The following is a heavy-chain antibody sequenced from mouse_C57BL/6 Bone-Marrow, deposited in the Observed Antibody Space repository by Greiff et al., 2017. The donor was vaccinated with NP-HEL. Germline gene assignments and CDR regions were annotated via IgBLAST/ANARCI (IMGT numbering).Heavy chain of an antibody. V-gene: IGHV1-22*01. CDR3: ARPSYFYAMDY. CDR1: GYTFTDYN. D-gene: IGHD2-10*01. Sequence: DVKLVESGPELVKPGASVKMSCKASGYTFTDYNMHWVKQSHGKSLEWIGYINPNNGGTSYNQKFKGKATLTVNKSSSTAYMELRSLTSEDSAVYYCARPSYFYAMDYWGQGTSVTVSS. J-gene: IGHJ4*01. CDR2: INPNNGGT.